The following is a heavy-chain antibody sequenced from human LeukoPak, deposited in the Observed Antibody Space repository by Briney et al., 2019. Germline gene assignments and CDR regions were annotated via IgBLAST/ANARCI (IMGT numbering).Heavy chain of an antibody. V-gene: IGHV4-4*09. CDR1: GGSINSYY. Sequence: SETLSLTCTVSGGSINSYYWSWIRQPPGKGLEWIGYIYTNENTNYNPSLKSRVTVSVDTSKNQFPLRLSSVTAADTAVYYCARQAYYSESGSGTGFDYWGQGTLVPVSS. CDR2: IYTNENT. CDR3: ARQAYYSESGSGTGFDY. D-gene: IGHD3-10*01. J-gene: IGHJ4*02.